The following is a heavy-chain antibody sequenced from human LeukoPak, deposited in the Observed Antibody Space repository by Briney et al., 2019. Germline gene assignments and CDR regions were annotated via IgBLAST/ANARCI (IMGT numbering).Heavy chain of an antibody. CDR1: GFTFSSYG. V-gene: IGHV3-33*06. CDR3: AKDFSQWSFTSVFHY. D-gene: IGHD6-19*01. CDR2: IWYDGSNK. Sequence: GGSLRLSCAASGFTFSSYGMHWVRQAPGKGLEWVAVIWYDGSNKYYADSVKGRFTISRDNSKNTLYLQMNSLRAEDTAVYHCAKDFSQWSFTSVFHYWGQGTLVTVSS. J-gene: IGHJ4*02.